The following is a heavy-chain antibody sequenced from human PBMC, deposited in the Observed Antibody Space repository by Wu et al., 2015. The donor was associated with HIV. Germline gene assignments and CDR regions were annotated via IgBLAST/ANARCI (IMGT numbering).Heavy chain of an antibody. CDR2: ISDYERNI. CDR3: ARGRYSSNTGFFDF. V-gene: IGHV1-18*01. D-gene: IGHD3-9*01. J-gene: IGHJ4*02. CDR1: GYNFNGFG. Sequence: QVQLVQSGIEVKKSGASVKASCKASGYNFNGFGIIWVRQAPGQGLEWMGWISDYERNIHYGQKFRGRLTLTADTVTSTAFMDLRNLRSDDTAIYFCARGRYSSNTGFFDFWGQGTLVTVSS.